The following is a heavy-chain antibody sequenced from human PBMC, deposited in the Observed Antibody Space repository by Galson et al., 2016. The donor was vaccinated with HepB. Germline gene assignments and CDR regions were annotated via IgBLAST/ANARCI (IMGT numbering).Heavy chain of an antibody. V-gene: IGHV1-46*01. CDR1: GFSFTSFY. D-gene: IGHD1-26*01. Sequence: SVKVSCKASGFSFTSFYIHWVRQAPGQGLEWLGIVDPNYPQQFQGRVSMTRDTSTSTVYMELNSLTSEDTAVYYCAREGGSSWGFDYWDQGTLVIVSS. J-gene: IGHJ4*02. CDR3: AREGGSSWGFDY. CDR2: VDP.